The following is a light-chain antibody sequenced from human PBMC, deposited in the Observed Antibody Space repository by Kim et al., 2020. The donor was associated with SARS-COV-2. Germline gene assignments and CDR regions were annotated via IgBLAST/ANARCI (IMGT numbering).Light chain of an antibody. V-gene: IGLV3-19*01. CDR1: SLRSYY. CDR3: NSRDSSGNHLV. Sequence: ALGQTVRITCQGDSLRSYYASWYQQKPGQAPVLVIYGKNNRPSGIPDRFSGSSSGNTASLTITGAQAEDKADYYCNSRDSSGNHLVFGGGTKLTVL. J-gene: IGLJ2*01. CDR2: GKN.